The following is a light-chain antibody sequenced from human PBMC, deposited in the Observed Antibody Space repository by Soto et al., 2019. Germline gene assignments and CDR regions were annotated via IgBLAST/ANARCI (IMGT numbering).Light chain of an antibody. Sequence: DIVMTQSPDSLAVSLGERATINCKSSQSVLYSSNNKNYLAWYQQKPGQPPKLLIYWASTRESGVPDRFSGSGSRTDFTLTISSLQAEDVAVYYCQHYYSTPTFGQGHKVEFK. CDR2: WAS. J-gene: IGKJ1*01. V-gene: IGKV4-1*01. CDR1: QSVLYSSNNKNY. CDR3: QHYYSTPT.